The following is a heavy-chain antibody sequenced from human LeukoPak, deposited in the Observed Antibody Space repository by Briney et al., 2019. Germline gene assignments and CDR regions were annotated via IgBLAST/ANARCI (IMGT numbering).Heavy chain of an antibody. D-gene: IGHD3-22*01. CDR1: GFTFSSYA. CDR2: ISGSGGST. CDR3: AKDTGAGYYDSSGYSPFDY. V-gene: IGHV3-23*01. Sequence: AGGSLRLSCAASGFTFSSYAMSWVRQAPGKGLEWVSAISGSGGSTYYADSVKGRFTISRDNSKNTLYLQMNSLRAEDTAVYYCAKDTGAGYYDSSGYSPFDYWGQGTLVTVSS. J-gene: IGHJ4*02.